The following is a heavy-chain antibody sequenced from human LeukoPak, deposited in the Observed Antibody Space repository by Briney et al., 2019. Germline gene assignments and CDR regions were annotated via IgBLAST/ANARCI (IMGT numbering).Heavy chain of an antibody. CDR1: GGSISDYY. V-gene: IGHV4-59*01. D-gene: IGHD2-2*01. CDR3: ARGTTHSARGWFDP. J-gene: IGHJ5*02. CDR2: IYYSGTT. Sequence: PSETLSLTCTVSGGSISDYYWSWIRQPPGKGLEWIGYIYYSGTTNCNPSLKSRATTSVDTSKHEFSLRLSSVTAADTAVYYCARGTTHSARGWFDPWGQGTLVTVSS.